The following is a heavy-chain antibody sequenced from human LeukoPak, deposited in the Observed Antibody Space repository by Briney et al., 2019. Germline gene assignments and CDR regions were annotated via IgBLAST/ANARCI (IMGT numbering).Heavy chain of an antibody. J-gene: IGHJ4*02. D-gene: IGHD1-26*01. CDR1: GGSFSGYY. V-gene: IGHV4-34*01. CDR3: ARGPALYSGSYFPFDY. Sequence: SETLSLTCAVYGGSFSGYYWSWIRQPPGKGLEWIGEINHSGSTNRNPSLKSRVTISVDTSKNQFSLKLSSVTAADTAVYYCARGPALYSGSYFPFDYWGQGTLVTVSS. CDR2: INHSGST.